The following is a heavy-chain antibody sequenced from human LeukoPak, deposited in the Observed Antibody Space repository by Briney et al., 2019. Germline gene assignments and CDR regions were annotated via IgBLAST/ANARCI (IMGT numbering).Heavy chain of an antibody. V-gene: IGHV3-21*01. D-gene: IGHD5-24*01. CDR2: ISSSSSYI. CDR3: ARGGSRDGYNPFDY. Sequence: GGTLRLSCAASGFTFSSYSMNWVRQAPGKGLEWVSSISSSSSYIYYADSVKGRFTISRDNAKNSLYLQMNSLRAEDTAVYYCARGGSRDGYNPFDYWGQGTLVTVSS. J-gene: IGHJ4*02. CDR1: GFTFSSYS.